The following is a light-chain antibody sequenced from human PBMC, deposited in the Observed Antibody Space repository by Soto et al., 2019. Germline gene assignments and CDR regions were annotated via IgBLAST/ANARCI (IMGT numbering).Light chain of an antibody. J-gene: IGLJ1*01. CDR2: EVS. CDR1: SSDVGGYNY. CDR3: SSYAGSNNFV. Sequence: QSVLTQPPSASGTPGQSVTISCTGTSSDVGGYNYVSWYQHHPGKAPKLMIYEVSERPSGVPDRFSGSKSSNTASLTVSGLQAEDEAYYYCSSYAGSNNFVFGTGTKVTVL. V-gene: IGLV2-8*01.